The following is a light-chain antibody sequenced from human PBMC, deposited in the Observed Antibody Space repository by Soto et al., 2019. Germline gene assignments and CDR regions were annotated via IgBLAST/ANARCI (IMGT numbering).Light chain of an antibody. J-gene: IGKJ4*01. V-gene: IGKV3-20*01. Sequence: IVLTQSPATLSLSPGERATLSCTASQPVTTTYIAWYQQKFGQAPMLLIYGASTRATGTPDRFTGGGFGTDFTLTISRVEPEDFAVYYCQQYDSSFTFGGGTKVEMK. CDR2: GAS. CDR1: QPVTTTY. CDR3: QQYDSSFT.